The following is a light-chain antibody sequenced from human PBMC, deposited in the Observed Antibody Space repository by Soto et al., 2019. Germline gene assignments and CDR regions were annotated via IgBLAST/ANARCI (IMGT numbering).Light chain of an antibody. CDR1: SSNIGNNY. CDR3: GTWDSSLSAGGF. CDR2: DNN. J-gene: IGLJ1*01. V-gene: IGLV1-51*01. Sequence: QSVLTQPPSVSAAPGQKVTISCSGSSSNIGNNYVSWYQQLPGTAPKLLIYDNNKRPSGIPDRFSASKSGTSATLGITGLQTGDEADYYCGTWDSSLSAGGFFGTGTKLTV.